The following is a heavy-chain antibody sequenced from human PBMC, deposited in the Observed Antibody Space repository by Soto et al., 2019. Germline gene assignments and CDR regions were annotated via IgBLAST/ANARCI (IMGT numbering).Heavy chain of an antibody. CDR3: ATDTKGSSSWRQVYNWFDP. Sequence: SVKVSCKVSGYTLTELSMHWVRQAPGKGREWMGGFDAEDGETIYAQKFQGRVTLTEDTSTDTAYMELSSLRSEDTAVYYCATDTKGSSSWRQVYNWFDPWGQGTLVTVSS. V-gene: IGHV1-24*01. CDR2: FDAEDGET. CDR1: GYTLTELS. D-gene: IGHD6-13*01. J-gene: IGHJ5*02.